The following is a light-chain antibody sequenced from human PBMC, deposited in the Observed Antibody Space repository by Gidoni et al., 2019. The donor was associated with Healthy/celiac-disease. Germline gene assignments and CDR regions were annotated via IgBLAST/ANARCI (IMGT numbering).Light chain of an antibody. CDR2: DAS. Sequence: DIQLTQSPSSLSASVGDRVTITCQASQDISNYLNWYQQKPGKAPKLLIYDASNLETGVPSRCSGSGSGTDFTFTISSLQPEDIATYYCQQYDNLPAFGGXTKVDSK. CDR3: QQYDNLPA. CDR1: QDISNY. V-gene: IGKV1-33*01. J-gene: IGKJ4*01.